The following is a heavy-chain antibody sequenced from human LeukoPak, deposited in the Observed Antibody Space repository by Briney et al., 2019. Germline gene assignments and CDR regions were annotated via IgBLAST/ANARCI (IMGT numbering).Heavy chain of an antibody. D-gene: IGHD6-13*01. Sequence: GGSLRLSCAASGFTFSSYWMHWVRQAPGKGLVRVSRINSDGSSTSYADSVKGRFTISRDNAKNTLYLQMNSLRAGDTAVYYCARGDIAAAGTLDYYYYYMDVWGKGTTVTVSS. CDR3: ARGDIAAAGTLDYYYYYMDV. J-gene: IGHJ6*03. V-gene: IGHV3-74*01. CDR2: INSDGSST. CDR1: GFTFSSYW.